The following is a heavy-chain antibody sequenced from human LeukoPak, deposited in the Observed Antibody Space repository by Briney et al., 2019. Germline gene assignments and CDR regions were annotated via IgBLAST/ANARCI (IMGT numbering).Heavy chain of an antibody. J-gene: IGHJ3*02. Sequence: KPSETLSLTCTVSGGSISSYYWRWIRQPPGKGLEWIGYIYYSGSTNYNPSLKSRVTISVDTSKNQFSLKLSSVTAADTAVYYCARDLHSSSWYIAFDIWGQGTMVTVSS. CDR3: ARDLHSSSWYIAFDI. V-gene: IGHV4-59*01. CDR2: IYYSGST. CDR1: GGSISSYY. D-gene: IGHD6-13*01.